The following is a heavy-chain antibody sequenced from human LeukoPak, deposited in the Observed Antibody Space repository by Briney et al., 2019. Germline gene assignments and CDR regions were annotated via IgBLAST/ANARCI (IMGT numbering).Heavy chain of an antibody. CDR3: AKLTVTTGSSAY. V-gene: IGHV3-23*01. CDR2: ISGSGGST. D-gene: IGHD4-17*01. CDR1: GFTFSSYW. Sequence: PGGSLRLSCAASGFTFSSYWMHWVRQAPGKGLEWVSAISGSGGSTYYADSVKGRFTISRDNSKNTLYLQMNSLRAEDTAVYYCAKLTVTTGSSAYWGQGTLVTVSS. J-gene: IGHJ4*02.